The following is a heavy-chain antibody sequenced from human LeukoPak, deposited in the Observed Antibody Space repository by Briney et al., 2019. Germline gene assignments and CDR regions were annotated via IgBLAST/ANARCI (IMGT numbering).Heavy chain of an antibody. CDR3: ARGGYDSSGYTTGFDY. J-gene: IGHJ4*02. V-gene: IGHV4-61*02. D-gene: IGHD3-22*01. Sequence: SQTLSLTCTVSGGSISSGTYYWSWIRQPAGKGLEWIGRIYTSGSTNYNPSLKSRVTISVDTSKNQFSLKPSSVTAADTAVYYCARGGYDSSGYTTGFDYWGQGTLVTVSS. CDR1: GGSISSGTYY. CDR2: IYTSGST.